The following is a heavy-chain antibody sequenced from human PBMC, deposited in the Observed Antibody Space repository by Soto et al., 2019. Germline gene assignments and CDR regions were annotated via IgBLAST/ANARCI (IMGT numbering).Heavy chain of an antibody. CDR3: ARGVYDFWAGHPKGLDY. V-gene: IGHV3-73*02. J-gene: IGHJ4*02. CDR2: IRSKANSYAT. Sequence: EVQLVESGGGLVQPGGSLKLSCAASGFTFSGSAMHWVRQASGKGLEWVGRIRSKANSYATAYAVSVKGKFTISRDESRNTAYLQMNSLKSEDTAVYYCARGVYDFWAGHPKGLDYWGQGTVVIVSS. D-gene: IGHD3-3*01. CDR1: GFTFSGSA.